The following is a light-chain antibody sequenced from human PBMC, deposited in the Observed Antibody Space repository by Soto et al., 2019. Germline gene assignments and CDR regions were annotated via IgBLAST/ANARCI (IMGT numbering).Light chain of an antibody. CDR2: DVS. CDR1: SSDVGGYNY. Sequence: QSALTQPASVSGSPGQSIAISCTGTSSDVGGYNYVSWYQQHTGKAPKLMVYDVSNRPSGVSNRFSGSKSGNTASLTISGLQGEDKADYLCCLYTSSSTDDFGTGTKRTVL. J-gene: IGLJ1*01. CDR3: CLYTSSSTDD. V-gene: IGLV2-14*01.